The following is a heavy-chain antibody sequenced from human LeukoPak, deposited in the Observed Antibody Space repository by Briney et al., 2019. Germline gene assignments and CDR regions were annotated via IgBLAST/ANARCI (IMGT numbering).Heavy chain of an antibody. CDR3: ARDQTPIDY. Sequence: KSGGSLRLSCVASGFIFSSYTMTWVRQAPGQGLEWVSPITRSSTYIYYADSVKGRFTISRDNANNSLYLHMNRLRGEDTAVYFCARDQTPIDYWGQGTLVTVSS. CDR1: GFIFSSYT. J-gene: IGHJ4*02. V-gene: IGHV3-21*01. CDR2: ITRSSTYI.